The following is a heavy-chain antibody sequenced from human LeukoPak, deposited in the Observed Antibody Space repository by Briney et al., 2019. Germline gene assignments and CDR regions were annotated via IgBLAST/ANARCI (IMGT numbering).Heavy chain of an antibody. Sequence: GGSLRLSCAASGFTFSSYAVHWVRQAPGKGLEFVSVISSNGGSTYYANSVKGRFTISRDNSKNTLYLQMGSLRAEDMAVYYCARGAPAGKWYHYGMDVWGQGTTVTVSS. J-gene: IGHJ6*02. CDR2: ISSNGGST. CDR3: ARGAPAGKWYHYGMDV. CDR1: GFTFSSYA. V-gene: IGHV3-64*01. D-gene: IGHD2-8*01.